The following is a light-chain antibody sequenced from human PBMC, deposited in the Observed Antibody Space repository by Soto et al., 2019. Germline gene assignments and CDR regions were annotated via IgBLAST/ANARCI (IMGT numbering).Light chain of an antibody. Sequence: SVLTQPPSVSGAPGQRVTISCTGSSSNIGAGYDVHWYQHRPGTAPKLLIYGNKNRPSGVPDRFSGSKSGTSASLAITGLQAEDEADYYCQSYDSSLSVSYVFGTGTKVTVL. CDR1: SSNIGAGYD. CDR3: QSYDSSLSVSYV. V-gene: IGLV1-40*01. CDR2: GNK. J-gene: IGLJ1*01.